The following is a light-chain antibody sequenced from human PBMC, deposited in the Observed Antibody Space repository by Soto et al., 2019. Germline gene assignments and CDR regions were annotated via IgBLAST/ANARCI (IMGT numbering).Light chain of an antibody. V-gene: IGLV2-14*01. CDR1: SRDVGRYNY. CDR2: DVT. Sequence: QSALTQPASVSGSPGQSITISCTGTSRDVGRYNYVSWYQQYPGKAPKLLIYDVTTRPSGVSNRFSGSKSGNTASLTISGLQAEDEADFYCSSYTTSSTYVFGTGTKVTVL. CDR3: SSYTTSSTYV. J-gene: IGLJ1*01.